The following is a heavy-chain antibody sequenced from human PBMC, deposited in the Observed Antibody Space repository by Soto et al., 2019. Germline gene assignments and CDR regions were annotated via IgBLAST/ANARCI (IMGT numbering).Heavy chain of an antibody. CDR1: GGSITNDNYY. D-gene: IGHD2-15*01. CDR2: VYYSGSS. V-gene: IGHV4-30-4*02. J-gene: IGHJ5*02. Sequence: SETLSLTCTVSGGSITNDNYYWGWIRQPPGKGLEWIGYVYYSGSSHYNPSLKSRLIISMDTSKNQFSLRLSSVTAADTAVYYCANTRITSPADTFDPWGQGTLVTVSS. CDR3: ANTRITSPADTFDP.